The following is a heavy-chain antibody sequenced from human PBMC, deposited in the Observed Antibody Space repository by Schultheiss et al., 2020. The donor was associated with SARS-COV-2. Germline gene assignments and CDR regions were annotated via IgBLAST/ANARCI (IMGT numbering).Heavy chain of an antibody. J-gene: IGHJ1*01. CDR1: GFTVSSNY. Sequence: GGSLNISCAASGFTVSSNYMSWVRQAPGKGLEWVAVISYDGSNKYYADSVKGRFTISRDNSKNTLYLQMNSLRAEDTAVYYCAREGRDCSGGSCYSPLGGYFQHWGQGTLVTVSS. CDR2: ISYDGSNK. V-gene: IGHV3-30*03. CDR3: AREGRDCSGGSCYSPLGGYFQH. D-gene: IGHD2-15*01.